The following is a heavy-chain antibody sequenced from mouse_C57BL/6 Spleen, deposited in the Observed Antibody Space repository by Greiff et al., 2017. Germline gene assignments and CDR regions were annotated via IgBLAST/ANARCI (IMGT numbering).Heavy chain of an antibody. J-gene: IGHJ2*01. V-gene: IGHV5-4*01. CDR3: ARDGISYEYYFDY. CDR1: GFTFSSYA. CDR2: ISDGGSYT. Sequence: EVHLVESGGGLVKPGGSLKLSCAASGFTFSSYAMSWVRQTPEKRLEWVATISDGGSYTYYPDNVQGRFTISRDNAKNNLYLQMSHLKSEETAMYYCARDGISYEYYFDYWGHGTTLTVSS. D-gene: IGHD1-1*01.